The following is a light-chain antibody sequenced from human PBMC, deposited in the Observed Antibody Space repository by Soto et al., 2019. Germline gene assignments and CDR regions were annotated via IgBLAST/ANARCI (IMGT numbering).Light chain of an antibody. J-gene: IGKJ1*01. Sequence: EIVLPQSPGTLSLSPGERATLSCRAIQSVSSNYLAWYQQKPGQAPRLLIYDASSRATGIPDRFSGSGSGTDFTLTISRLEPEDFAVYYCQQYGTSPRTFGQGTKV. CDR3: QQYGTSPRT. CDR2: DAS. V-gene: IGKV3-20*01. CDR1: QSVSSNY.